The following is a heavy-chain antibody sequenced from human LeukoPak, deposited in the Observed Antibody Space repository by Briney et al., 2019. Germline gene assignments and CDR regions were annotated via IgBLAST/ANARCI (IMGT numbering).Heavy chain of an antibody. CDR2: IYASGSA. V-gene: IGHV4-61*02. J-gene: IGHJ3*02. Sequence: SETLSLTCTVSAGTISRSGYYWSWIRQPAGKGLEWIGRIYASGSANYNPSLKSRVTLSIDTTKNQFSLKLTSVTAADTAVYYCARVFRRGGINYDGFDIWGQGTMVTVSS. CDR1: AGTISRSGYY. D-gene: IGHD5-24*01. CDR3: ARVFRRGGINYDGFDI.